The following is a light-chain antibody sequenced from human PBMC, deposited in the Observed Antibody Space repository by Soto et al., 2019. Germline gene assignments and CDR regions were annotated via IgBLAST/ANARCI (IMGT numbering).Light chain of an antibody. J-gene: IGKJ4*01. Sequence: DIVMTQSPDSLAVSLGERATINCKSSQSVLYSSNNKNYLAWYQQKPGHPPKLLIYWASTRESGVPDRFSGSGSGTDFTLTISSRQAEDVAVYYCQQHYSTPLTFGGGTKVEIK. V-gene: IGKV4-1*01. CDR1: QSVLYSSNNKNY. CDR2: WAS. CDR3: QQHYSTPLT.